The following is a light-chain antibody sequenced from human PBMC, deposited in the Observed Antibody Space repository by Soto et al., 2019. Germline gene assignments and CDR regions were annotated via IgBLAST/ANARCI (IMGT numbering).Light chain of an antibody. CDR3: CSYEASYYYV. CDR2: DVT. V-gene: IGLV2-11*01. CDR1: SSDVGGYNY. J-gene: IGLJ1*01. Sequence: QSVLTQPRSVSGSPGQSVAISCTGTSSDVGGYNYVSWYQQHPGKAPKLIIYDVTKRPSGVPDRFSGSSSGNTASLTISGLQAEDEADYFCCSYEASYYYVFGHETKVTV.